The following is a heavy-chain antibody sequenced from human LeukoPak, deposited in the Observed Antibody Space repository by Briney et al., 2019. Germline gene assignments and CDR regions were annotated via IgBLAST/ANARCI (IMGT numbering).Heavy chain of an antibody. CDR3: ARGSRWLRRVAFDI. D-gene: IGHD5-12*01. CDR2: IKQDGSEK. Sequence: GGSLRLSGAASGFTFSSYWMSWVRQAPGKGLEWVANIKQDGSEKYYVDSVKGRFTISRDNAKNSLYLQMNSLRAADTAVYYCARGSRWLRRVAFDIWGQGTMVTVSS. CDR1: GFTFSSYW. J-gene: IGHJ3*02. V-gene: IGHV3-7*01.